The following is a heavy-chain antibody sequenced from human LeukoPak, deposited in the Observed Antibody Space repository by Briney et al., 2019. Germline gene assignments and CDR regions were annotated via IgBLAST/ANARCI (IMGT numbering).Heavy chain of an antibody. V-gene: IGHV1-2*02. CDR2: INPNGGAT. Sequence: ASVKVSCKASGYTFIDYYMHWVRQAPGQGLEWIGWINPNGGATDYAQNFQGRVTLTRDTSISTAYMELSSLRSDDTAVYYCARSGYTSGWAFDFWGQGTLVTVSS. J-gene: IGHJ4*02. D-gene: IGHD6-19*01. CDR1: GYTFIDYY. CDR3: ARSGYTSGWAFDF.